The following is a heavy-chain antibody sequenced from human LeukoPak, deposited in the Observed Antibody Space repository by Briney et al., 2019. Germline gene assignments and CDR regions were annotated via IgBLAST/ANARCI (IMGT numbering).Heavy chain of an antibody. V-gene: IGHV4-59*01. CDR1: GDSISNSY. D-gene: IGHD6-13*01. CDR2: ISYSGSS. CDR3: ARVPVAAAGFDS. Sequence: SETLSLTCSVSGDSISNSYWSWIRKPPGKGLEWIGYISYSGSSDCNASLKSRVTISVDTSKNQFSLKLDSATAADTVVYYCARVPVAAAGFDSWGQGTLVTVSS. J-gene: IGHJ5*01.